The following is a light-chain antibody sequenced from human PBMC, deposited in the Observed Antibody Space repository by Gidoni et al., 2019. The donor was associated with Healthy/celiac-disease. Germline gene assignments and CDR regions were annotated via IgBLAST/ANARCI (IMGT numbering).Light chain of an antibody. CDR2: AAS. J-gene: IGKJ2*01. CDR1: QSVSSY. CDR3: QQRRNWPT. V-gene: IGKV3-11*01. Sequence: EIVLTQSPATLSLSPGERSTLSCRASQSVSSYLAWYQKKPGQAPRLLIYAASNRATGIPARFSGSGSGTDFTLTISSVEPEDFAVYYCQQRRNWPTFGQGTKLEIK.